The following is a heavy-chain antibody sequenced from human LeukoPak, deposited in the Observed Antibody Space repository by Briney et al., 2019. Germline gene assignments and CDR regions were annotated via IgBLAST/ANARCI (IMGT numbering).Heavy chain of an antibody. CDR2: IIPIFGTA. CDR1: GGTFSSYA. D-gene: IGHD6-19*01. V-gene: IGHV1-69*05. Sequence: ASVKVSCKASGGTFSSYAISWVRQAPGQGLEWMGGIIPIFGTANYAQKFQGRVTITRDTSASTAYMELSSLRSEDTAVYYCAREPDSSGWYTYGFDYWGQGTLVTVSS. J-gene: IGHJ4*02. CDR3: AREPDSSGWYTYGFDY.